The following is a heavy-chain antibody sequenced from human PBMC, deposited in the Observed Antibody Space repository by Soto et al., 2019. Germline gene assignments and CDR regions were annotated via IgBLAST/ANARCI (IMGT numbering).Heavy chain of an antibody. CDR3: ATSSLGYCSGGSCFRYFDY. CDR1: GGTFSSYA. Sequence: SVKVSCKASGGTFSSYAISWVRQAPGQGLEWMGGIIPIFGTANYAQKFQGRVTITADESTSTAYMELSSLRSEDTAVYYCATSSLGYCSGGSCFRYFDYWGQGTLVTVSS. V-gene: IGHV1-69*13. CDR2: IIPIFGTA. D-gene: IGHD2-15*01. J-gene: IGHJ4*02.